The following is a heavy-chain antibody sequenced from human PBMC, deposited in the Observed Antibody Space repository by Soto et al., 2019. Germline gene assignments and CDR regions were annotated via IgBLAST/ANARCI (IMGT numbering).Heavy chain of an antibody. CDR2: IYSGGST. Sequence: EVQLVETGGGLIQPGGSLRLSCVASGFTVSNNYMSWVRQAPGKGLEWVSFIYSGGSTYYADSVKGRFTISRDNSKNTLYLQMNSLRAEDTAVYYCATYSSLDYWGQGTLVTVSS. CDR1: GFTVSNNY. V-gene: IGHV3-53*02. CDR3: ATYSSLDY. D-gene: IGHD6-13*01. J-gene: IGHJ4*02.